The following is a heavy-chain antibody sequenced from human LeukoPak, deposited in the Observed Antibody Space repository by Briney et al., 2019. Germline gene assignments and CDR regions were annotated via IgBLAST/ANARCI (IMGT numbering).Heavy chain of an antibody. D-gene: IGHD2-2*03. CDR2: INPSGGST. V-gene: IGHV1-46*01. J-gene: IGHJ6*03. CDR3: ASLDIVVVSSVGRHYYMDV. Sequence: ASVKVSCKASGYTFTSYYMHWVRQAPGQGLEWMGIINPSGGSTSYAQKFQGRVTMTRDMSTSTVYMELSSLRSEDTAVYYCASLDIVVVSSVGRHYYMDVWGKGTTVTVSS. CDR1: GYTFTSYY.